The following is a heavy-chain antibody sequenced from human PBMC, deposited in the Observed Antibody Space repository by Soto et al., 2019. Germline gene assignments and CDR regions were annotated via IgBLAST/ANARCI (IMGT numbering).Heavy chain of an antibody. CDR2: IYYSGST. D-gene: IGHD3-10*01. CDR1: GASISSGDYY. J-gene: IGHJ4*02. V-gene: IGHV4-30-4*01. Sequence: QVQLQESGPGLVKPSQTLSLTCTVSGASISSGDYYWSWIRQPPGKGLEWIGYIYYSGSTYYNPSLKSRVTISIDTSKHQFSLNLSSVTAADTAVYYCARDRIRGVKDYWGQGTLVTVSS. CDR3: ARDRIRGVKDY.